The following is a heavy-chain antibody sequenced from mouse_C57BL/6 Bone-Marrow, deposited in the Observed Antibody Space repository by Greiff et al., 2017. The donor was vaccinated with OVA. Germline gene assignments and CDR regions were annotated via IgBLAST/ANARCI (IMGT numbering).Heavy chain of an antibody. CDR1: GYTFTNYW. Sequence: QVQLQQSGAELVRPGTSVKMSCKASGYTFTNYWIGWAKQRPGHGLEWIGDIYPGGGYTNYNEKFKSKATLTVDKSSSTAYMQLSSLTSEDSAVYYCAREILRFFDYWGQGTTLTVSS. CDR3: AREILRFFDY. D-gene: IGHD1-1*01. J-gene: IGHJ2*01. CDR2: IYPGGGYT. V-gene: IGHV1-63*01.